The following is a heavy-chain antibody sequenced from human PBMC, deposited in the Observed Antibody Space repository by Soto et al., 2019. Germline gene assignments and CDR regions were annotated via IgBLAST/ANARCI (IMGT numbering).Heavy chain of an antibody. CDR1: GFTFSSYA. V-gene: IGHV3-30-3*01. Sequence: GGSLRLSCAASGFTFSSYAMHWVRQAPGKGLEWVAVISYDGSNKYYADSVKGRFTISRDNSKNTLYLQMNSLRAEDTSVYYCARDRCTNGVCPRYFDLWGRGTLVTVSS. J-gene: IGHJ2*01. D-gene: IGHD2-8*01. CDR2: ISYDGSNK. CDR3: ARDRCTNGVCPRYFDL.